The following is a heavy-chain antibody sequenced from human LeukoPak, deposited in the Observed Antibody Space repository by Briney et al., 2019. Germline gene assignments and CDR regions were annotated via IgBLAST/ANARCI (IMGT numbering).Heavy chain of an antibody. J-gene: IGHJ4*02. CDR2: IHYSGST. Sequence: SETLSLTCTVSGGSISSSSYYWGWIRQPPGKGLEWIGSIHYSGSTNYNPSLKSRVTISVDTSKNQFSLRLTSVTAADTAVYYCARQTGSGLFILPGGQGTLVTVSS. V-gene: IGHV4-39*01. CDR3: ARQTGSGLFILP. D-gene: IGHD3/OR15-3a*01. CDR1: GGSISSSSYY.